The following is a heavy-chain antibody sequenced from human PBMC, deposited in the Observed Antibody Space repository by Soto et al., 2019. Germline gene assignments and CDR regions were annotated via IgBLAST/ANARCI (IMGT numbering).Heavy chain of an antibody. J-gene: IGHJ3*02. D-gene: IGHD2-15*01. Sequence: GGSLRLSCAASGFTFGSYSMNWVRQAPGKGLEWVSYISSSSSTIYYADSVKGRFTISRDNAKNSLYLQMNSLRAEDTAVYYCARDYCSGGSCFAFDIWGQGTMVTVSS. CDR2: ISSSSSTI. CDR1: GFTFGSYS. CDR3: ARDYCSGGSCFAFDI. V-gene: IGHV3-48*01.